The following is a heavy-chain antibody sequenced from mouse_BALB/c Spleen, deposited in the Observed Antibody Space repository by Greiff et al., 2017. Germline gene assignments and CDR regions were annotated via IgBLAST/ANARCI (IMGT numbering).Heavy chain of an antibody. CDR1: GYSITSDYA. Sequence: ESGPGLVKPSQSLSLTCTVTGYSITSDYAWNWIRQFPGNKLEWMGYISYSGSTSYNPSLKSRISITRDTSKNQFFLQLNSVTTEDTATYYCAREQTMITYYAMDYWGQGTSVTVSS. CDR2: ISYSGST. D-gene: IGHD2-4*01. V-gene: IGHV3-2*02. CDR3: AREQTMITYYAMDY. J-gene: IGHJ4*01.